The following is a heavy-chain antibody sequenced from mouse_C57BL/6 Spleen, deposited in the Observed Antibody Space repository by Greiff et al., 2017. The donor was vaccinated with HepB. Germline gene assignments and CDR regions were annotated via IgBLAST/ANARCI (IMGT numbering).Heavy chain of an antibody. CDR2: ISYDGSN. V-gene: IGHV3-6*01. CDR3: ARIYYYGSSPWWYFDV. CDR1: GYSITSGYY. J-gene: IGHJ1*03. D-gene: IGHD1-1*01. Sequence: VQLKESGPGLVKPSQSLSLTCSVTGYSITSGYYWNWLRQFPGNKLEWMGYISYDGSNNYNPSLKNRISITRDTSKNQFFLKLNSVTTEDTATYYWARIYYYGSSPWWYFDVWGTGTTFTVSS.